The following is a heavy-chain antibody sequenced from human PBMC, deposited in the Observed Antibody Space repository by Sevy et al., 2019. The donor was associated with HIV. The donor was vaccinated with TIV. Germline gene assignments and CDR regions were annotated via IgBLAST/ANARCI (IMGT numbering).Heavy chain of an antibody. CDR1: GFTFSSYW. D-gene: IGHD3-22*01. Sequence: GGSLRLSCAASGFTFSSYWMSWVRRAPGKGLESVANIKQDGSEKYYVYSVKGRFTISRDNAKNSLYLQMNSLRAEDTAVYYCTRDLRSVVVVIVDASDIWGQGTMVTVSS. J-gene: IGHJ3*02. V-gene: IGHV3-7*01. CDR3: TRDLRSVVVVIVDASDI. CDR2: IKQDGSEK.